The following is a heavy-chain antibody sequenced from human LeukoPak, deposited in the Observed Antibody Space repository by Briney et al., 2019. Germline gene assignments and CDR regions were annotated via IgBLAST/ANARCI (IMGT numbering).Heavy chain of an antibody. CDR1: GGSISSGGYS. D-gene: IGHD3-22*01. CDR3: ARDLSGLDYDSSGYYYRYFDY. V-gene: IGHV4-30-4*07. CDR2: IYYSGST. Sequence: PSETLSLTCAVSGGSISSGGYSWSWIRQPPGTGLEWIGYIYYSGSTYYNPSLKSRVTISVDTSKNQFSLKLSSVTAADTAVYYCARDLSGLDYDSSGYYYRYFDYWGQGTLVTVSS. J-gene: IGHJ4*02.